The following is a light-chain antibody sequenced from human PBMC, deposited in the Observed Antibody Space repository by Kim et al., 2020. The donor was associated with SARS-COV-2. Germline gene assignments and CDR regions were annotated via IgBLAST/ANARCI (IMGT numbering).Light chain of an antibody. CDR2: RKI. Sequence: QVVTISCSGSRCNVGSKYLYWYQQLPETAPHLLIYRKIQRPSGVPDRFSGSKSGTSASLAISGLRSEDEADYYGAAWDDSLSVSWVFGGGTQLTVL. J-gene: IGLJ3*02. CDR1: RCNVGSKY. V-gene: IGLV1-47*01. CDR3: AAWDDSLSVSWV.